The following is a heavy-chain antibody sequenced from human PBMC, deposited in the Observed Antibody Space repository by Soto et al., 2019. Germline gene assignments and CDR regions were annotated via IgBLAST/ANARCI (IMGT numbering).Heavy chain of an antibody. J-gene: IGHJ4*02. Sequence: PSETLSLTCTVSGGSISSGGYYWSWIRQHPGKGLEWIGYIYYSGSTYYNPSLKSRVTISVDTSKNQFSLKLSSVTAADTAVYYCASRVVKGYCSGGSCFVGFDYWGQGTQVTVSS. D-gene: IGHD2-15*01. CDR1: GGSISSGGYY. V-gene: IGHV4-31*03. CDR2: IYYSGST. CDR3: ASRVVKGYCSGGSCFVGFDY.